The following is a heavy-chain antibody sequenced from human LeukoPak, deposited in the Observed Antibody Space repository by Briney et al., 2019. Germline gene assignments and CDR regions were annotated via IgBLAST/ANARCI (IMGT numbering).Heavy chain of an antibody. V-gene: IGHV4-31*03. CDR1: GGSISSGGYY. Sequence: PSETLSLTCTVSGGSISSGGYYWTWIRQHPGRGLEWIGYIHYSGSTYYNPSLKNRVTMSLDTSNNQFSLRMSSVTAADTAVYYCARVERPAAITALGYIDFWGQGTLVTVSS. J-gene: IGHJ4*02. CDR3: ARVERPAAITALGYIDF. D-gene: IGHD2-2*01. CDR2: IHYSGST.